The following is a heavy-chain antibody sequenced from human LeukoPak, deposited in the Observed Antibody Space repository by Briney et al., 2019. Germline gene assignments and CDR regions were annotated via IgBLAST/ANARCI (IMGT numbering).Heavy chain of an antibody. CDR1: GFTFSSYW. Sequence: GSLRLSCAASGFTFSSYWMSWVRQPPGKGLEWIGEINHSGSTNYNPSLKSRVTISVDTSKNQFSLELSSVTAADTAVYYCARGLRQQWLPGTIDYWGQGTLVTVSS. D-gene: IGHD6-19*01. CDR3: ARGLRQQWLPGTIDY. J-gene: IGHJ4*02. CDR2: INHSGST. V-gene: IGHV4-34*01.